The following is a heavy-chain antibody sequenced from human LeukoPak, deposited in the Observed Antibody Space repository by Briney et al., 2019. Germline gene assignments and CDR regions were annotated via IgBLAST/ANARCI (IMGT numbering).Heavy chain of an antibody. CDR1: GGSISSYY. V-gene: IGHV4-59*08. J-gene: IGHJ6*02. Sequence: SETLSLTCTVSGGSISSYYWSWIRQPPGKGLEWIGYIYYSGSTNYNPSLKSRVAISVDTSKNQFSLKLSSVTAADTAVYYCARRGSNGRTNYYYYYGMDVWGQGTTVTVSS. CDR2: IYYSGST. CDR3: ARRGSNGRTNYYYYYGMDV. D-gene: IGHD1-14*01.